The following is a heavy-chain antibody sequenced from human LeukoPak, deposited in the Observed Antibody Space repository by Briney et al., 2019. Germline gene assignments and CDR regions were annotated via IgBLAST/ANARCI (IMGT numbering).Heavy chain of an antibody. D-gene: IGHD3-3*01. Sequence: PGDSLKISCKGSGYSFTSYWIGWVRQMPGKGLEWMGIIYPGDSDTRYSPSFQGQVTISADKSISTAYLQWSSLKASDTAMYYCARQRDSAYYDFWSGYFFFDYWGQGTLVTVSS. CDR1: GYSFTSYW. J-gene: IGHJ4*02. CDR3: ARQRDSAYYDFWSGYFFFDY. V-gene: IGHV5-51*01. CDR2: IYPGDSDT.